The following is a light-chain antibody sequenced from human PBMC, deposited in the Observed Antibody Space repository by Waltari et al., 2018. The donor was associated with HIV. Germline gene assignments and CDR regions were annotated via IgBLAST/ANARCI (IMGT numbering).Light chain of an antibody. CDR3: QQVANSRVT. J-gene: IGKJ1*01. V-gene: IGKV3-20*01. Sequence: EIVLTQSPSTLSLSPRERATLSCSASQGVTSSYLAWYQQKPGQAPRLLIYGASRRATGVPDRFSGSGSGTDFTLTISTLEPEDFAVYYCQQVANSRVTFGQGTRVEIK. CDR1: QGVTSSY. CDR2: GAS.